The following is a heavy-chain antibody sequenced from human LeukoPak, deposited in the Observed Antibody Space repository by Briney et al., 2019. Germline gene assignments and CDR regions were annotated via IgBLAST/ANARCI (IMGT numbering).Heavy chain of an antibody. J-gene: IGHJ4*02. CDR3: AREHRNVAATIDW. D-gene: IGHD1-26*01. Sequence: GGSLRLSCAASGFTFSRYWMHWVRQVPGKGLVWVSRISPDGTTTSYADSVKGRFTISRDNAKSTLYLQVNSLRAEDTAVYYCAREHRNVAATIDWWGQGTLVTVSS. V-gene: IGHV3-74*01. CDR2: ISPDGTTT. CDR1: GFTFSRYW.